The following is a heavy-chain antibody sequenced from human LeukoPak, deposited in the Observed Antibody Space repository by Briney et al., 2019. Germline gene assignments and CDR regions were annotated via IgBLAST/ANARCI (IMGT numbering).Heavy chain of an antibody. CDR2: SYDGTNN. V-gene: IGHV3-30*01. CDR3: ARRPRSESLESVMGAEYLQH. D-gene: IGHD2-8*01. Sequence: GRSLRLSCAGSGFILSSLAVHWVRQAPGKGLEWVAISYDGTNNYYADSVKGRFTISRDNSKNTVYLQMNSLTSEDTAIYYCARRPRSESLESVMGAEYLQHWGLGTLVTVSS. CDR1: GFILSSLA. J-gene: IGHJ1*01.